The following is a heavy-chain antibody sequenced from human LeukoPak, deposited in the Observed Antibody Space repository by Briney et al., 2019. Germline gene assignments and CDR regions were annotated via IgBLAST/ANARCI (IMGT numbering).Heavy chain of an antibody. D-gene: IGHD6-19*01. CDR3: VRGRYSSGWFKDKNWFDP. CDR2: IYHSGTT. Sequence: SETLSLTCAVSGVAISRGGYAWNWIRQPPGKGLEWIAYIYHSGTTYYNPSLKSRATISVDTSKNQFSLKLSSVTAADTAVYYCVRGRYSSGWFKDKNWFDPWGQGTLVTISS. CDR1: GVAISRGGYA. J-gene: IGHJ5*02. V-gene: IGHV4-30-4*07.